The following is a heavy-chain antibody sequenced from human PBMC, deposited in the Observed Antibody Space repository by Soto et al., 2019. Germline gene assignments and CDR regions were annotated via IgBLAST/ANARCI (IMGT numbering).Heavy chain of an antibody. CDR2: IYYSGST. CDR1: GGSISSGDYY. J-gene: IGHJ4*02. Sequence: SETLSLTCTVSGGSISSGDYYWSWIRQPPGKGLEWIGYIYYSGSTYCNPSLKSRVTISVDTSKNQFSLKLSSVTAADTAVYYCAGVVTARLGLDYWGQGTLVTVSS. CDR3: AGVVTARLGLDY. V-gene: IGHV4-30-4*01. D-gene: IGHD2-21*02.